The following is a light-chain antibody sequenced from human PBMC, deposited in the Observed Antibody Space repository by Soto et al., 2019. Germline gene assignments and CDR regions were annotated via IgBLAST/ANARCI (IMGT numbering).Light chain of an antibody. J-gene: IGKJ3*01. CDR2: AAS. CDR1: QNISNY. Sequence: DIQMTQSPSSLSASVGDRVTITCRASQNISNYLNWYQQRPGKAPKLLIYAASSLQSGVPSRFSGSGSGTDFTLTISRLQPEDFATYYCRQSYSTPFTFGPGTKVEIK. CDR3: RQSYSTPFT. V-gene: IGKV1-39*01.